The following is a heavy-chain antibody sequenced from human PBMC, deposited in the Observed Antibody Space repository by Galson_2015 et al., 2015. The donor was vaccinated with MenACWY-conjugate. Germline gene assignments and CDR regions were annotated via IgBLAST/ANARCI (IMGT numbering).Heavy chain of an antibody. CDR2: IDPSDSHT. CDR3: LRPGFNNYDVDV. Sequence: QSGAEVKKPGESLRISCKGSGYRFTSYWINWVRQMPGRGLESMGRIDPSDSHTYYTPSFQGHVSISVDKSTSSAYLQWSSLKASDSAIYYCLRPGFNNYDVDVWGLGTAVTVSS. CDR1: GYRFTSYW. J-gene: IGHJ6*02. V-gene: IGHV5-10-1*01.